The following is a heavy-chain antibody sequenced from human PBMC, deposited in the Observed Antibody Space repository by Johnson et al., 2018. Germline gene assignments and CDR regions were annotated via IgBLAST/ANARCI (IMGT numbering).Heavy chain of an antibody. Sequence: VQLVESGGGLVQPGGSLRLSCVASGFTFRSYWMNWVRQAPGKGLEWVANIKEDGSEKYSVDSVKGRLTFSRDNAKNSLHLQMNSLRVEDTAVYYCTRTHGGSYWVDALDIWGQGTMVTVSS. V-gene: IGHV3-7*01. D-gene: IGHD3-10*01. CDR1: GFTFRSYW. CDR2: IKEDGSEK. CDR3: TRTHGGSYWVDALDI. J-gene: IGHJ3*02.